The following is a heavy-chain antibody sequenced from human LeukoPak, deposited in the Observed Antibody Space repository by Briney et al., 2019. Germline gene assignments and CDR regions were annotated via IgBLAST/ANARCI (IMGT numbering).Heavy chain of an antibody. D-gene: IGHD3-22*01. V-gene: IGHV3-74*01. Sequence: GGSLRLSCAASGFTFSSYWMHWVRQPPGKGLVWVSRIRSDGSSTNYADSAKGRFTISRDNAKNSLYLQMNSLRAEDTAVYYCARDPYYYDSSGLDYWGQGTLVTVSS. CDR1: GFTFSSYW. CDR3: ARDPYYYDSSGLDY. CDR2: IRSDGSST. J-gene: IGHJ4*02.